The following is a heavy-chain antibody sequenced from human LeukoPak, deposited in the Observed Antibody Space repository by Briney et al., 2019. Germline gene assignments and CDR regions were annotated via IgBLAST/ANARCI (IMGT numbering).Heavy chain of an antibody. J-gene: IGHJ4*02. Sequence: GRSLRLSWAASGFTFSSYAMHWVRQAPGKGLEWVAVISYDGSNKYYADSVKGRFTISRDNSKNTLYLQMNSLRAEDTAVYYCAKIAAAGKDYWGQGTLVTVSS. CDR1: GFTFSSYA. CDR3: AKIAAAGKDY. D-gene: IGHD6-13*01. CDR2: ISYDGSNK. V-gene: IGHV3-30-3*02.